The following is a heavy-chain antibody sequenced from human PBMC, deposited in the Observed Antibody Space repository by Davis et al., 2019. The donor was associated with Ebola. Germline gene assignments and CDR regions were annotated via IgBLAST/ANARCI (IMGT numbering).Heavy chain of an antibody. J-gene: IGHJ6*02. CDR3: ARDAFTFGGVIVDDGMDV. CDR2: IKQDGSEK. V-gene: IGHV3-7*01. CDR1: GFTFSSYG. D-gene: IGHD3-16*02. Sequence: GGSLRLSCAASGFTFSSYGMHWVRQAPGKGLEWVANIKQDGSEKYYVDSVKGRFTISRDNAKNSLYLQMNSLRAEDTAVYYCARDAFTFGGVIVDDGMDVWGQGTTVTVSS.